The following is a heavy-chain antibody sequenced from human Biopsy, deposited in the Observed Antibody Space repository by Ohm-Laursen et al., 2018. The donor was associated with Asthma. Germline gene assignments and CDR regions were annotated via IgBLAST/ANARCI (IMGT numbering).Heavy chain of an antibody. CDR2: ISYTGSA. D-gene: IGHD7-27*01. Sequence: QTLSLTCTVSGGSMSSSSYYWGWIRQPPGKGLEWMGSISYTGSAYHNPSLKSRVTISVDTSRNHFSLKLTSVTAADTAVYCCARHWDWGSFFDYWGQGTPVTVSS. J-gene: IGHJ4*02. CDR1: GGSMSSSSYY. CDR3: ARHWDWGSFFDY. V-gene: IGHV4-39*01.